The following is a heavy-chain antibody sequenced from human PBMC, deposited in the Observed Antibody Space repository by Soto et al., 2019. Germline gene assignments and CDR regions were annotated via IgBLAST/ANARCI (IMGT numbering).Heavy chain of an antibody. D-gene: IGHD2-21*02. V-gene: IGHV1-69*01. CDR1: GGTFINHA. J-gene: IGHJ6*02. Sequence: QVQLVQSGAEVKKPGSSVKISCKASGGTFINHAFSWVRQAPGQGLEWMGGIIPMFGTADYSQKFQGRVTMTADESKTTAHMERSSLRSDDSAVYYCARDDATYCGGDCYRYFFYGLDVWGQGTTVTVSS. CDR3: ARDDATYCGGDCYRYFFYGLDV. CDR2: IIPMFGTA.